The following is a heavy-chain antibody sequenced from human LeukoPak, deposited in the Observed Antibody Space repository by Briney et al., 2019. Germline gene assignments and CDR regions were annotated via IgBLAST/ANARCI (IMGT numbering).Heavy chain of an antibody. J-gene: IGHJ6*03. CDR3: TRDQLWFGEYAYYYYMDV. D-gene: IGHD3-10*01. V-gene: IGHV3-49*03. CDR2: IRSKAYGGTT. CDR1: GFTFGDYA. Sequence: GSLRLSCTASGFTFGDYAMSWFRQVPGKGLEWVGFIRSKAYGGTTEYAASVKGRFTISRDDSRSIAYLQMNSLKTEDTAVYYCTRDQLWFGEYAYYYYMDVWGKGTTVTVSS.